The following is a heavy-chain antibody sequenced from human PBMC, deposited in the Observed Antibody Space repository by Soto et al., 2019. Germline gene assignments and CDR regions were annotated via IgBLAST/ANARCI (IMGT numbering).Heavy chain of an antibody. J-gene: IGHJ5*02. D-gene: IGHD3-22*01. CDR1: GGSLNSYY. CDR3: ARFSPPRKSYDSNPGWFDP. Sequence: SETLSLTCTVSGGSLNSYYWTWIRQSPWKGLEWIGYVSSTGSTNYNPSLKSRLTMSLDTSTNEVSLSLTSVTAADAAVYFCARFSPPRKSYDSNPGWFDPWGQGIMVTVYS. V-gene: IGHV4-59*01. CDR2: VSSTGST.